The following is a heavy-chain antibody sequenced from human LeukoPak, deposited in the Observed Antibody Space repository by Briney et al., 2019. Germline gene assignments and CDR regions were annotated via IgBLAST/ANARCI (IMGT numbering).Heavy chain of an antibody. J-gene: IGHJ4*01. D-gene: IGHD2-8*02. CDR3: ATGSTR. V-gene: IGHV3-74*01. CDR2: INSDGTNT. CDR1: GFTSNTNC. Sequence: GGSLRLSCAATGFTSNTNCMHWVRQAPGQGLEWVSRINSDGTNTNYADSVKGRFTISRDNARNTMYLQMNRLRAEATAGFYCATGSTRGGQGILVTAS.